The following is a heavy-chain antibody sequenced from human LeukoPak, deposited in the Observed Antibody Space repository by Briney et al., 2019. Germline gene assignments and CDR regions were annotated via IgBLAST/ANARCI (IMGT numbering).Heavy chain of an antibody. CDR1: GFTFSSYW. J-gene: IGHJ4*02. V-gene: IGHV3-74*01. CDR3: AGGSTLDRGLVYY. Sequence: PGGSLRLSCAASGFTFSSYWMHWVRQAPGKGLVWVSRISGDESTTSYADSVKGRFTISRDNAKNTLFLRMNSPRVEDTAVYYCAGGSTLDRGLVYYWGQGTVVTVSS. CDR2: ISGDESTT. D-gene: IGHD3-10*01.